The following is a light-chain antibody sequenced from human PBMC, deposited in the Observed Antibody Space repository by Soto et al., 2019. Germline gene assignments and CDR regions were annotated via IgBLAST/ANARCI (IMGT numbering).Light chain of an antibody. CDR2: GNS. Sequence: QSVLTQPPSVSGAPGQRVTISCTGSSSNIGSTYDVHWYQQIPGTAPKLVIYGNSNRPSGVPDRFSGSKSGTLASLAITGLQVEDEAHYYCQSYDSSLSAVVFGGGTQLTVL. J-gene: IGLJ2*01. V-gene: IGLV1-40*01. CDR3: QSYDSSLSAVV. CDR1: SSNIGSTYD.